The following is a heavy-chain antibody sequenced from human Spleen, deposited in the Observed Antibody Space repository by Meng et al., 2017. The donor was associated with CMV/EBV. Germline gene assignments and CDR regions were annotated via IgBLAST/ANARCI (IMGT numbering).Heavy chain of an antibody. CDR3: ARDFWSGNSLYGMDV. V-gene: IGHV1-18*01. J-gene: IGHJ6*02. Sequence: ASVKVSCKTSGYTFTTYGISWVRQAPGQGLEWMGWISGYNRNTNYAQKFQGRVTLTTDTSASTAYMELRSLRSEDTAVYYCARDFWSGNSLYGMDVWGQGTTVTVSS. D-gene: IGHD3-3*01. CDR1: GYTFTTYG. CDR2: ISGYNRNT.